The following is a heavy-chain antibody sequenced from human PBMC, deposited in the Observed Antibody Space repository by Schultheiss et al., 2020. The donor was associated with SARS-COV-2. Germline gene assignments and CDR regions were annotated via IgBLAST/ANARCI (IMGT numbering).Heavy chain of an antibody. Sequence: GSLRLSCAASGFTFSSYAMSWIRQPAGKGLEWIGRIYTSGSTNYNPSLKSRVTMSVDTSKNQFSLKLSSVTAADTAVYYCARSRGQLLFPDWFDPWGQGTLVTVSS. D-gene: IGHD2-2*01. CDR1: GFTFSSYA. CDR2: IYTSGST. J-gene: IGHJ5*02. CDR3: ARSRGQLLFPDWFDP. V-gene: IGHV4-4*07.